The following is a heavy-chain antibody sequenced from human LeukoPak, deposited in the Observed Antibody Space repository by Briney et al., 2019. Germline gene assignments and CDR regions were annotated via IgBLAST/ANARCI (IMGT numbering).Heavy chain of an antibody. V-gene: IGHV3-21*01. Sequence: GGSLRLSCAASGFTFSTYTMNWVRQAPGKGVEWVSSISPDSTYIYYAGAVKGRFTISRDNAKNSLYLQMNSLRAEDTAVYYCARGSYGNYDYWGQGSLVTVSS. CDR3: ARGSYGNYDY. CDR2: ISPDSTYI. D-gene: IGHD4-11*01. CDR1: GFTFSTYT. J-gene: IGHJ4*02.